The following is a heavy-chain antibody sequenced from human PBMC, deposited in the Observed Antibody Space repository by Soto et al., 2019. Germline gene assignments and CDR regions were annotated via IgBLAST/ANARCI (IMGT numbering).Heavy chain of an antibody. CDR2: ITISGDKT. CDR3: TKMTSEYYAMDV. CDR1: GFTLSSYA. J-gene: IGHJ6*02. Sequence: GGSLRLSCAASGFTLSSYAMTWVRQLPGRGLEWVSAITISGDKTYYADSVKGRFTISRDKSKNTLYLQMNSLKAEDTAVYYCTKMTSEYYAMDVWGQGTTVTVSS. V-gene: IGHV3-23*01.